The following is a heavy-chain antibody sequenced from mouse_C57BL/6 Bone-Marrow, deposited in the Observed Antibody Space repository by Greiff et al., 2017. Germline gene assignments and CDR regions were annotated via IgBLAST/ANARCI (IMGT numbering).Heavy chain of an antibody. D-gene: IGHD1-1*01. CDR2: ISSGSSTI. CDR3: ARADYYGSSYGYWYFDV. Sequence: EVQRVESGGGLVKPGGSLKLSCAASGFTFSDYGMHWVRQAPEKGLEWVAYISSGSSTIYYADTVKGRFTISRDNAKNTLFLQMTCLRSEDTAMYYCARADYYGSSYGYWYFDVWGTETTVTVSS. V-gene: IGHV5-17*01. CDR1: GFTFSDYG. J-gene: IGHJ1*03.